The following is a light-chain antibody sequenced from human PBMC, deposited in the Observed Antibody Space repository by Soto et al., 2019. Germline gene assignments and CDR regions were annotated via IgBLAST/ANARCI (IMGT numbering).Light chain of an antibody. CDR2: DAS. CDR3: QQYNSYSPT. V-gene: IGKV1-5*01. Sequence: DIQMTQSPSTLSASVGDRVTITCRASQSISSWLAWYQQKPGKAPKLLIYDASSLESGVPSRFSGSGSGTEFTLTIRSLQPDDFATDDCQQYNSYSPTFGQGTKVEIK. J-gene: IGKJ1*01. CDR1: QSISSW.